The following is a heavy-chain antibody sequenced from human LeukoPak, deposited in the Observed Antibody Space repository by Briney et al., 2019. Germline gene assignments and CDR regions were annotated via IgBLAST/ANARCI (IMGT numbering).Heavy chain of an antibody. CDR3: AREETANGDLDYLDF. CDR2: IYSDNT. D-gene: IGHD4-17*01. Sequence: GGSLRLSCTVSGFTVSSNSMSWVRQAPGKGLEWVSFIYSDNTHYSDSVKGRFTISRDNSKNTLYLQMNSLRAEDTAVYYCAREETANGDLDYLDFWGQGTLVTVSS. V-gene: IGHV3-53*01. CDR1: GFTVSSNS. J-gene: IGHJ4*02.